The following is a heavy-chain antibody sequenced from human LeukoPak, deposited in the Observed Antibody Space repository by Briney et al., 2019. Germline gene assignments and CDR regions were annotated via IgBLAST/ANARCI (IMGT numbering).Heavy chain of an antibody. D-gene: IGHD3-16*01. CDR2: ISIYNGNT. V-gene: IGHV1-18*01. J-gene: IGHJ4*02. CDR3: ARAVVYDNVWGSYPTDY. Sequence: VASVKVSCKASGYTFTSYGITWVRQAPGQGLERMGWISIYNGNTNYVQKLQGRVTMTTDTSTSTAYMELRSLRFDDTAVYYCARAVVYDNVWGSYPTDYWGQGTLVTVSS. CDR1: GYTFTSYG.